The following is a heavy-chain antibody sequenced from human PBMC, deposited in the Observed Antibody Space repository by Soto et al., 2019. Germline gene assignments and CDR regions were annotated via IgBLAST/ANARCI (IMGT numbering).Heavy chain of an antibody. CDR3: ARGTQEAGIFAMLFGVITLDYFDY. V-gene: IGHV1-8*01. J-gene: IGHJ4*02. Sequence: QVQLVQSGAEVKKPGASVKLSCKASGYTFSTYDINWVRQATGQGLEWMGWMNPNSGNTGYAQECQGRATMTMNTSITTAYMELNSLGSEDTAVYFCARGTQEAGIFAMLFGVITLDYFDYWGQGTLVTVSS. CDR1: GYTFSTYD. D-gene: IGHD3-3*01. CDR2: MNPNSGNT.